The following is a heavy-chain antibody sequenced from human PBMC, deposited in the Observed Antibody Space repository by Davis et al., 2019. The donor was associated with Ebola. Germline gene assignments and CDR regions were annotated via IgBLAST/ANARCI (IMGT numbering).Heavy chain of an antibody. CDR1: GYSFTSYW. V-gene: IGHV5-51*01. J-gene: IGHJ2*01. D-gene: IGHD6-13*01. CDR3: ARSPLVAATGDWYFDL. CDR2: IFPGDSDT. Sequence: KVSCKGSGYSFTSYWIVWVRQMPGKGLECMGIIFPGDSDTRYSPSFQGQVTISADKSISTAYLQWSSLKASDTAMYYCARSPLVAATGDWYFDLWGRGTLVTVSS.